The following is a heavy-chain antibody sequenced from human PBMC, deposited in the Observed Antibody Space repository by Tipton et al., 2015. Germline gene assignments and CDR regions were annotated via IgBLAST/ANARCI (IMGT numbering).Heavy chain of an antibody. D-gene: IGHD3-10*01. CDR1: SDSISKYY. Sequence: LRLSCSVSSDSISKYYWSWIRQPPGKELEWIGYIQYSGSTNYNPSLKSRVTISVDTSKTQFSLKMSSVTASDTAVYYCARALHYYPSGGYFDYWGQGILVTVSS. CDR3: ARALHYYPSGGYFDY. J-gene: IGHJ4*02. V-gene: IGHV4-59*01. CDR2: IQYSGST.